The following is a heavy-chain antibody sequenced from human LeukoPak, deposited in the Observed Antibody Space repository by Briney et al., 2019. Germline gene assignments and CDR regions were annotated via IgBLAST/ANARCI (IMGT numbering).Heavy chain of an antibody. V-gene: IGHV4-34*01. CDR1: GGSFSGYY. D-gene: IGHD5-12*01. CDR2: INHSGST. CDR3: ARGRATIGPPYDY. J-gene: IGHJ4*02. Sequence: SETLSLTCAVYGGSFSGYYWSWIRQPPGKGLEWIGEINHSGSTNYNPSLKSRVTISVDTSKNQFSLKLSSVTAADTAVYYCARGRATIGPPYDYWGQGTLVTVSS.